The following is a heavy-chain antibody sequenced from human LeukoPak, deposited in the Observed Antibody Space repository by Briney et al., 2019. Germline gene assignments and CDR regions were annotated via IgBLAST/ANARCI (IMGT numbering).Heavy chain of an antibody. V-gene: IGHV1-69*05. CDR2: IIPIFGTA. D-gene: IGHD3-10*01. CDR1: GGTFSSYA. CDR3: ARDTYVLLWFGELSSAFDI. Sequence: ASVKVSCKASGGTFSSYAIRWVRQAPGQGLEWMGRIIPIFGTANYAQKFQGRVTITTDESTSTAYMELSSLRSEDTAVCYCARDTYVLLWFGELSSAFDIWGQGTMVTVSS. J-gene: IGHJ3*02.